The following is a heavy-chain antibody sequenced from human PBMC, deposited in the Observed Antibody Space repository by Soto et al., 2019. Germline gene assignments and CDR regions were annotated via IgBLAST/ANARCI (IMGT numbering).Heavy chain of an antibody. J-gene: IGHJ6*02. D-gene: IGHD3-10*01. V-gene: IGHV1-69*01. CDR2: IIPTFGTG. CDR3: ASFDGTLVRGGRSSPYEMDV. Sequence: QVLLVQSGPEVKKPGSSVKVSCKASGGTFNNYAINWVRQAPGKGLEWMGGIIPTFGTGNHAQKFQGRVTITADASTTTAYMVLNSLRSEDTAIYYCASFDGTLVRGGRSSPYEMDVWGQGTTVIVSS. CDR1: GGTFNNYA.